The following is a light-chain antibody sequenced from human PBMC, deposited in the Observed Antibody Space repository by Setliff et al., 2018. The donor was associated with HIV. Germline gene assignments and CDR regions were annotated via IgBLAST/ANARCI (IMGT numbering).Light chain of an antibody. Sequence: HSALTQPASVSGSPGQSITISCTGTSSDVGNYNYVSWYQQHPGKAPKLMIYEVTYRPSGVSNRFSGSKSGNTASLTISGLQTEDEADYYCSSYTTNTTFVFGTGTKVTVL. CDR3: SSYTTNTTFV. CDR2: EVT. CDR1: SSDVGNYNY. V-gene: IGLV2-14*01. J-gene: IGLJ1*01.